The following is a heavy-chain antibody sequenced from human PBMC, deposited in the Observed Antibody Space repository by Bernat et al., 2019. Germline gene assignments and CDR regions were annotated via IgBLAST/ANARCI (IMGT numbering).Heavy chain of an antibody. CDR2: ISYDGSNK. CDR3: AREEAAAGTSYWYFDL. CDR1: GFTFSSYA. J-gene: IGHJ2*01. D-gene: IGHD6-13*01. Sequence: QVQLVQSGGGVVQPGRSLRLSCAASGFTFSSYAMHWVRQAPGKGLEWVAVISYDGSNKYYADSVKGRFTISRDNSKNTLYLQMNSLRAEDTAVYYCAREEAAAGTSYWYFDLWGR. V-gene: IGHV3-30-3*01.